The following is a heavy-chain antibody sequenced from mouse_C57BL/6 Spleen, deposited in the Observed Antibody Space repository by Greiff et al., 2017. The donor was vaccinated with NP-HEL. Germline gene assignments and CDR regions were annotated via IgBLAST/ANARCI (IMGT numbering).Heavy chain of an antibody. CDR3: ARELLRSYAMDY. CDR2: IYPGSGST. D-gene: IGHD1-1*01. CDR1: GYTFTSYW. J-gene: IGHJ4*01. V-gene: IGHV1-55*01. Sequence: QVQLQQPGAELVKPGATVKMSCKASGYTFTSYWITWVKQRPGQGLEWIGDIYPGSGSTNYNEKFKSKATLTVDTSSSTAYMQLSSLTSEDSAVYYCARELLRSYAMDYWGQGTSVTVSS.